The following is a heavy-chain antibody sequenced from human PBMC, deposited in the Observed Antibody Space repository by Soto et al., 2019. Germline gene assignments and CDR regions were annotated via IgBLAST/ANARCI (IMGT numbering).Heavy chain of an antibody. CDR1: GFTFSSYS. Sequence: EVQLVESGGGLVKPGGSLRLSCAASGFTFSSYSMNWVRQAPGKGLEWVSSISSSSTYIYHADSVKGRFTISRDNAKNSLYLQMNSLRAEDTAVYYCAISSSLVGEYFQHWGQGTLVTVSS. CDR3: AISSSLVGEYFQH. V-gene: IGHV3-21*01. J-gene: IGHJ1*01. D-gene: IGHD6-6*01. CDR2: ISSSSTYI.